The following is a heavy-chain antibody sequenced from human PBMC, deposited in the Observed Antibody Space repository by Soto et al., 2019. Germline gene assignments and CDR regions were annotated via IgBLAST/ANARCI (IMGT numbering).Heavy chain of an antibody. J-gene: IGHJ6*02. V-gene: IGHV1-18*01. CDR3: AREGSAPYYYYGMDV. Sequence: QVQLEQSGAEVKKPGDSMKVSCKASGYTFTTDRISWVRQAPGQGLEWMGWINGYNGNTDYPQKLQGRVTMTTDTSTSTAYMALRSLRSDDTSVYYCAREGSAPYYYYGMDVWGQGTTVTVSS. D-gene: IGHD6-19*01. CDR1: GYTFTTDR. CDR2: INGYNGNT.